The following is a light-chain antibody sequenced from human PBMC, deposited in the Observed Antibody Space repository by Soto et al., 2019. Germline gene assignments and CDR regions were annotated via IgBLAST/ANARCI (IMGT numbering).Light chain of an antibody. CDR2: DAS. CDR3: QQYNTYAT. J-gene: IGKJ5*01. CDR1: ETISTF. V-gene: IGKV1-5*01. Sequence: DIHLPQSPSSLSASVGDRVTMTCRASETISTFLNWYQHKPGKAPKLLIYDASTLKTGVPSRFSGSGSGSEFNFTITGLQPDDFATYFCQQYNTYATFGQGTRLEIK.